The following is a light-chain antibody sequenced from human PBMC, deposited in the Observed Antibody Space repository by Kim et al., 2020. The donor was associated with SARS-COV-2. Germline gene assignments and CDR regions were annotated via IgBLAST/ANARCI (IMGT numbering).Light chain of an antibody. J-gene: IGKJ5*01. CDR1: QSGSSY. CDR2: DAS. CDR3: QQRSNWIT. Sequence: SLSQGERATSAGRASQSGSSYVGWDQQKPGQAPRLIIYDASNRATGIPARFSGRGSGTEFTLTISSLEPEDFAVYYCQQRSNWITFGQGTRLEIK. V-gene: IGKV3-11*01.